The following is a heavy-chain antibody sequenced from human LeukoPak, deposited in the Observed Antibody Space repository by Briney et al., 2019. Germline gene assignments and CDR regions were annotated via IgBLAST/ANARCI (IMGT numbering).Heavy chain of an antibody. CDR2: IDPSDSET. Sequence: GESLKISCKASGYSFTSYWIGWVRQMPGKGLEWMGIIDPSDSETRYTPSFQGQVTISVDKYLTTADLQWNSLKASDTAMYYCARQYSGSYGLVDAWGQGTLVAVSS. V-gene: IGHV5-51*01. CDR3: ARQYSGSYGLVDA. CDR1: GYSFTSYW. J-gene: IGHJ5*02. D-gene: IGHD1-26*01.